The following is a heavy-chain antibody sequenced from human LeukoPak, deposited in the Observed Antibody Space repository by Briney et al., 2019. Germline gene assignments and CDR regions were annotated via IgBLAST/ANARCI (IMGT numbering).Heavy chain of an antibody. J-gene: IGHJ6*03. CDR2: RNHSGST. CDR3: ASDRTGEGYYYYYYMDV. Sequence: SETLSLTCAVSGGSFSGYYWSWMRQPPGKGLEWIGERNHSGSTNYNPSLKSRVTISVDTSKNQFSLKLGSVTAADTAVYYCASDRTGEGYYYYYYMDVRGKGTTVTVSS. V-gene: IGHV4-34*01. CDR1: GGSFSGYY. D-gene: IGHD1/OR15-1a*01.